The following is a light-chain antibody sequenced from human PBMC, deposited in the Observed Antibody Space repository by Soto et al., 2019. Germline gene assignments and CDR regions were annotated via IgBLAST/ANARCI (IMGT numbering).Light chain of an antibody. CDR1: QSVSNN. CDR2: GAS. V-gene: IGKV3-15*01. Sequence: IVMTQSPATLSVFTGGRASLSCRASQSVSNNLAWYQKKPGHAPRLLIYGASTRAAGISVRFSGSGSGTEFTLIISSLQSDDSAVYYCQQYHNAGSTFGQGTKVEI. CDR3: QQYHNAGST. J-gene: IGKJ1*01.